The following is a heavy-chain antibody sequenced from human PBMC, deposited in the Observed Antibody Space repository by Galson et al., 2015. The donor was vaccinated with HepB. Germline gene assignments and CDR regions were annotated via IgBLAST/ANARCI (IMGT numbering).Heavy chain of an antibody. CDR1: GFTFSSYA. J-gene: IGHJ4*02. Sequence: SLRLSCAASGFTFSSYAMDWVRQVPGKGLEWVAFTGSDGSTRSYADSVKGRFTISRDKSKNTLYVQMDSLRAEDTAVYYCATGADYCFVNWGQGTLVTVSS. CDR3: ATGADYCFVN. CDR2: TGSDGSTR. V-gene: IGHV3-30*02.